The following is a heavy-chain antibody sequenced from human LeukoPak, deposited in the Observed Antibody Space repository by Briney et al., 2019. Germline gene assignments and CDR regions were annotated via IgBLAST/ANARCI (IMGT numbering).Heavy chain of an antibody. Sequence: GGSLRLSCAASGFTFSSYAMSWVRQAPGKGLEWVSAISGSGGSTYYADSVKGRFTISRDNSKNTLYLQMNSLRAEDTGVYYCAKDSPKYDFWSGYYPTYYFDYWGQGTLVTVSS. J-gene: IGHJ4*02. CDR1: GFTFSSYA. CDR3: AKDSPKYDFWSGYYPTYYFDY. V-gene: IGHV3-23*01. D-gene: IGHD3-3*01. CDR2: ISGSGGST.